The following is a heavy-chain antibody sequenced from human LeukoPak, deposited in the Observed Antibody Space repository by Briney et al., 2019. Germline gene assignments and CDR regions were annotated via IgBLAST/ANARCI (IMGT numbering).Heavy chain of an antibody. CDR3: ARDRDSGSYYVLPNY. CDR2: ISAYNGNT. J-gene: IGHJ4*02. D-gene: IGHD1-26*01. V-gene: IGHV1-18*01. Sequence: ASVKVSCKASGYTFTSYGISWVRQAPGQGLEWMGWISAYNGNTNYAQKLQGRVTMTTDTSTSTAYMELRSLRSADTAVYYCARDRDSGSYYVLPNYWGQGTLVTVSS. CDR1: GYTFTSYG.